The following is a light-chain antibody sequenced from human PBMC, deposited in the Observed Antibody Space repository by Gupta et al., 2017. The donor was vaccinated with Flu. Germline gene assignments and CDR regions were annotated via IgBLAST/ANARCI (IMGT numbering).Light chain of an antibody. CDR2: KAT. Sequence: DIQMTQSPSTLSASVGDRVTITCRASQSINSWLAWYQQTPGKAPRLLIYKATNLHTGVPSRFSGSGSGTEFTLTISSLQPDDFATYYCQQYNDYSLTFGGGTKVEIK. J-gene: IGKJ4*01. V-gene: IGKV1-5*03. CDR3: QQYNDYSLT. CDR1: QSINSW.